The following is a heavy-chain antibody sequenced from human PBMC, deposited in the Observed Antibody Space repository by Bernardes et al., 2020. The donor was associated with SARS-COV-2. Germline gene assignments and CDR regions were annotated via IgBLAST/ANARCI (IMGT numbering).Heavy chain of an antibody. CDR1: GGSFSGYY. D-gene: IGHD3-10*01. Sequence: SEPLSLTCAVYGGSFSGYYWSWIRQPPGKGLEWIGEINHSGSTNYNPSLKSRVTISVDTSKNQFSLKLSSVTAADTAVYYCASEGNITMVRGAHDYWGQGTLVTVSS. V-gene: IGHV4-34*01. CDR2: INHSGST. J-gene: IGHJ4*02. CDR3: ASEGNITMVRGAHDY.